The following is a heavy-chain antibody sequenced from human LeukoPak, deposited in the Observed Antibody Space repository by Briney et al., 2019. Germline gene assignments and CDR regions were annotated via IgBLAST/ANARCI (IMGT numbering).Heavy chain of an antibody. CDR2: ISYDGSNK. Sequence: PGGSLRLSCAASGFTFSSYGMHWVRQAPGKGLEWVAVISYDGSNKYYADSVKGRFTISRDNSKNTLYLQMNSLRAEDTAVYYCAKDNDRGAFDIWGQGTMVTVSS. J-gene: IGHJ3*02. V-gene: IGHV3-30*18. CDR3: AKDNDRGAFDI. CDR1: GFTFSSYG. D-gene: IGHD3-9*01.